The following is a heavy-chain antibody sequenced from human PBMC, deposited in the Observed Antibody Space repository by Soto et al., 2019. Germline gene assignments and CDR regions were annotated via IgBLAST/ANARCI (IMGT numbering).Heavy chain of an antibody. CDR2: INPNSGDT. V-gene: IGHV1-2*02. Sequence: GASVKVSFKASGYIFAGYHMHWVRQAPGQGLEWMGWINPNSGDTNYAQNFQGRVTMTRDTSITTAYMELSRLRSDDTAVYYCARLPPPRLYSYGLDVWGQGTTVTVSS. CDR3: ARLPPPRLYSYGLDV. J-gene: IGHJ6*02. CDR1: GYIFAGYH.